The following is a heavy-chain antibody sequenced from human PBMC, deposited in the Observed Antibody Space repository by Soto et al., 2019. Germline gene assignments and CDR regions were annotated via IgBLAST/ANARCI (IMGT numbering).Heavy chain of an antibody. CDR1: GFSFSDYY. CDR3: ARGACITCYYDDWFDT. V-gene: IGHV3-11*01. J-gene: IGHJ5*02. Sequence: QVQLVESGGGLVKPGGSLRVSCAASGFSFSDYYMTWIRQAPGKGLEWVSYISGSGDNIHYADSVKGRFTISRDNAKXXLYRQMDSLRVEDTAVYYCARGACITCYYDDWFDTWGQGTLVTVSS. D-gene: IGHD2-15*01. CDR2: ISGSGDNI.